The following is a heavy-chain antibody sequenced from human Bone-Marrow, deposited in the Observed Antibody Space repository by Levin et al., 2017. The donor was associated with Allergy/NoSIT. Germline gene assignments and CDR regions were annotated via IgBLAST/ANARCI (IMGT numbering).Heavy chain of an antibody. CDR1: GFTFSNAW. J-gene: IGHJ4*02. D-gene: IGHD2-15*01. CDR3: TIRSGQQGY. V-gene: IGHV3-15*01. Sequence: PGESLKISCAASGFTFSNAWMSWVRQAPGKGLEWVGRIKSKTDGGTTDYAAPVKGRFTVSRDDSKDTLYLQMNSLKTEDTAEYYCTIRSGQQGYWGQGTLVTVSS. CDR2: IKSKTDGGTT.